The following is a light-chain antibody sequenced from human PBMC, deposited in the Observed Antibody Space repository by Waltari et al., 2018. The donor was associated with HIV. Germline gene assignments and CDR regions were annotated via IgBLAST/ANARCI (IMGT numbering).Light chain of an antibody. CDR3: QQYHTYLT. CDR2: QAS. Sequence: DLQMAQSPSTLAASVGDRVTITCRASQSVGTYFAWYQRKPGKAPKLLIFQASSLETGVTSRFSGSGSGTYFPLTISSLQPDDFANYYCQQYHTYLTFGQGTDLE. J-gene: IGKJ2*01. CDR1: QSVGTY. V-gene: IGKV1-5*03.